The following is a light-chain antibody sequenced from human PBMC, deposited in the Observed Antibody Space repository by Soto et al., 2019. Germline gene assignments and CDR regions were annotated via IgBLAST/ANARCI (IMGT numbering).Light chain of an antibody. J-gene: IGKJ1*01. V-gene: IGKV3-11*01. CDR3: QQRTNRPT. CDR1: RCVXSH. CDR2: XAS. Sequence: IVMTQSAATLSLSQGERATLYCRASRCVXSHFAWYQQKPGQAPRLLIYXASNRATGIPAMFSGSGYGTDFTITISRLEPEYVEVYLCQQRTNRPTFGQGTKVDI.